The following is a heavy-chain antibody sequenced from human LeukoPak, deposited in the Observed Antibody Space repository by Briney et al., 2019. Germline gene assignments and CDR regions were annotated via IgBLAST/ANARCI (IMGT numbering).Heavy chain of an antibody. V-gene: IGHV5-51*01. CDR1: GYSFTSYW. J-gene: IGHJ4*02. Sequence: GESLKISCKGSGYSFTSYWTGWVRQMPGKGLEWMGIIYPGDSDTRYSPSFQGQVTISADKSISTAYLQWSSLKASDTAMYYCARPSASTYYYDSSGSFDYWGQGTLVTVSS. CDR2: IYPGDSDT. D-gene: IGHD3-22*01. CDR3: ARPSASTYYYDSSGSFDY.